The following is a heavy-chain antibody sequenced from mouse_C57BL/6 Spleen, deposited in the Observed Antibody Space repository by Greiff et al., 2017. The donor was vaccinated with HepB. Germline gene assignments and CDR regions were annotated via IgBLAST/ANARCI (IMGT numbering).Heavy chain of an antibody. CDR1: GYTFTSYW. CDR3: ARTSSYYGSSPYYFDY. V-gene: IGHV1-53*01. CDR2: INPSNGGT. D-gene: IGHD1-1*01. Sequence: QVQLKQPGTELVKPGASVKLSCKASGYTFTSYWMHWVKQRPGQGLEWIGNINPSNGGTNYNEKFKSKATLTVDKSSSTAYMQLSSLTSEDSAVYYCARTSSYYGSSPYYFDYWGQGTTLTVSS. J-gene: IGHJ2*01.